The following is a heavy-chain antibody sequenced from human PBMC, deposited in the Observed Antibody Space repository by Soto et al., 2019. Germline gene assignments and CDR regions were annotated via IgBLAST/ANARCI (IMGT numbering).Heavy chain of an antibody. CDR3: ASVPRYQLPGRVAFVI. V-gene: IGHV3-11*01. J-gene: IGHJ3*02. D-gene: IGHD2-2*01. Sequence: QVQLVESGGGLVKPGGSLRLSCAASGFTFSDYYMSWIRQAPGKGLEWVSYISSSGSTIYYADSVKGRFTISRDNAKHSLHLQTNSQRAEDSAVYYWASVPRYQLPGRVAFVILGQGTIVTVSS. CDR2: ISSSGSTI. CDR1: GFTFSDYY.